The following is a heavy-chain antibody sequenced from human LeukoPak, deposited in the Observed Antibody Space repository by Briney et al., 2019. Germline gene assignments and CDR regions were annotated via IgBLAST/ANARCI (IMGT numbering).Heavy chain of an antibody. Sequence: GGSLRLSCAASGFTFSTYAMTWVRQAPGKGLEWVSAIIGSGGSTYYADSVKGRFTISRDNSKNTLYLQMSSLRAEDTAVYYCAKEIAAAGKGVFACWGQGTLVTVSS. CDR1: GFTFSTYA. CDR3: AKEIAAAGKGVFAC. J-gene: IGHJ4*02. D-gene: IGHD6-13*01. CDR2: IIGSGGST. V-gene: IGHV3-23*01.